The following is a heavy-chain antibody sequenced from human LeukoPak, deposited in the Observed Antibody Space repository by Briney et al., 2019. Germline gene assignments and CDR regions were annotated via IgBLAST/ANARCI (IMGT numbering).Heavy chain of an antibody. Sequence: GGSLRLSCAASGFTFSSYWMHWVRQAPGKGLVWVSRINSDGSSTSYADSVKGRFTISRDNAKNTLYLQMNSLRAEDTAVYYCASVATEYTQLVVRYYYYMDVWGKGTTVTVSS. D-gene: IGHD2-2*01. CDR1: GFTFSSYW. J-gene: IGHJ6*03. CDR3: ASVATEYTQLVVRYYYYMDV. V-gene: IGHV3-74*01. CDR2: INSDGSST.